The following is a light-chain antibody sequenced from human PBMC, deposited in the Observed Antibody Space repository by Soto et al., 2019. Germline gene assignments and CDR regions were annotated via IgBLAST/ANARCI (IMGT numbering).Light chain of an antibody. CDR2: ETS. J-gene: IGKJ1*01. CDR1: QRVSSTY. CDR3: QQYGTSPRT. V-gene: IGKV3-20*01. Sequence: IVMTQSPATLSVSPGERATLSCRASQRVSSTYLAWYQQKPGQAPRLLIYETSSRATGIPDGFSGSGSQTDFTLTISRLEPEDFAVYYCQQYGTSPRTFGQGTKVDI.